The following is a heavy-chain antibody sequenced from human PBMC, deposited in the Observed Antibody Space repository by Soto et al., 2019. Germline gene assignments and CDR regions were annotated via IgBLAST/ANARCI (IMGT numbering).Heavy chain of an antibody. V-gene: IGHV3-48*03. CDR1: VFTFISYE. CDR3: ARERRPHLFEY. J-gene: IGHJ4*02. Sequence: GSLRLSCAASVFTFISYEMNRVRQAPGKGLEWVSYISSIGSTIYYADSVKGRFTISRDNAKNSLYLQMNSLRAEDTAVYYCARERRPHLFEYWGQGTLVTVSS. CDR2: ISSIGSTI.